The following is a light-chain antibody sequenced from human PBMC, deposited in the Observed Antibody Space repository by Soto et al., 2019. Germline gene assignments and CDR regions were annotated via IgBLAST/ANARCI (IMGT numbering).Light chain of an antibody. V-gene: IGKV3-15*01. CDR2: GAA. J-gene: IGKJ2*01. CDR3: QQYNDWPPKQYT. CDR1: QGVSSN. Sequence: EIVMTQSPATLSVSPGERAALSCRASQGVSSNLAWYQQKPGQAPRLLIYGAATRATGLPARFSGSGSGTEFSLTISSLQSEDFAVYYCQQYNDWPPKQYTFGQGTKLEIK.